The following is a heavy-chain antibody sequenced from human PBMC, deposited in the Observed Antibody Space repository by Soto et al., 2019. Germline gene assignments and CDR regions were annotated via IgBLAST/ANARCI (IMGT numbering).Heavy chain of an antibody. CDR2: IDPSDSQT. Sequence: GESLKISCKGAGYSFAGYWITWVRQKPGKGLEWMGRIDPSDSQTYYSPSFRGHVTISATKSITTVFLQWSSLRASDTAMYYCARQIYDSDTGPNFYYYFDSWGQGPPVTVSS. D-gene: IGHD3-22*01. J-gene: IGHJ4*02. V-gene: IGHV5-10-1*01. CDR1: GYSFAGYW. CDR3: ARQIYDSDTGPNFYYYFDS.